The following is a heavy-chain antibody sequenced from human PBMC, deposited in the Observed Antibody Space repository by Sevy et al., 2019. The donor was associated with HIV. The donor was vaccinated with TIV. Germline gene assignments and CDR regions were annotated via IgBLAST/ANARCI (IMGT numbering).Heavy chain of an antibody. V-gene: IGHV3-23*01. CDR2: ISGSGGST. D-gene: IGHD6-19*01. CDR1: GFTFSRYA. Sequence: GGSLRLSCAASGFTFSRYAMSWVRQAPGKGLEWVSAISGSGGSTYYADSVKGRFTISRDNSKNTLYLQMNSLRAEDTAVYYCAKEGDSSGWYGGAYYFHYWGQGTLVTVSS. CDR3: AKEGDSSGWYGGAYYFHY. J-gene: IGHJ4*02.